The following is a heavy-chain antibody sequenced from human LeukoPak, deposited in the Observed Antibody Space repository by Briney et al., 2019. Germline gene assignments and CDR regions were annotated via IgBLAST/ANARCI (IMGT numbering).Heavy chain of an antibody. CDR3: ARGRSRWLVLVRPWFDP. CDR2: IKQDGSEK. CDR1: GFTFSSYW. Sequence: GGSLRLSCAASGFTFSSYWMSWVRQAPGKGLEWVANIKQDGSEKYYVDSVKGRFTISRDNAKNSLYLQMNSLRAEDTAVYYCARGRSRWLVLVRPWFDPWGQGTLVTVSS. V-gene: IGHV3-7*03. D-gene: IGHD6-19*01. J-gene: IGHJ5*02.